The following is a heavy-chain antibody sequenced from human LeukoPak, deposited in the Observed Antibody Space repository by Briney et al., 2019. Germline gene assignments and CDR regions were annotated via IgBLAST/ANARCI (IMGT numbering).Heavy chain of an antibody. CDR2: ISNDV. J-gene: IGHJ6*02. V-gene: IGHV3-23*05. Sequence: PGGSLRLSCVASGFSFDNFALTWVRQAPGKGLEWVSTISNDVHDADSVRGRFVISRDNSRKTIYLQMNSLTPEDAATYYCTKDSQGFYGGFWYGTYGMDVWGQGTTVTVSS. CDR1: GFSFDNFA. CDR3: TKDSQGFYGGFWYGTYGMDV. D-gene: IGHD6-13*01.